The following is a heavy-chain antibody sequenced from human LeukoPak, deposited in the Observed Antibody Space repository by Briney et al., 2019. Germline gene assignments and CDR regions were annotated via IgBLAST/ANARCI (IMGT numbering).Heavy chain of an antibody. CDR1: GGTFSSYA. CDR3: ARALLTTVTGVDDAFDI. Sequence: GASVKVSCKASGGTFSSYAISWVRQAPGQGLEWMGGIIPIFGTANYAQKFQGRVTITTDESMSTAYMELSSLRSEDTAVYYCARALLTTVTGVDDAFDIWGQGTMVTVSS. D-gene: IGHD4-17*01. V-gene: IGHV1-69*05. CDR2: IIPIFGTA. J-gene: IGHJ3*02.